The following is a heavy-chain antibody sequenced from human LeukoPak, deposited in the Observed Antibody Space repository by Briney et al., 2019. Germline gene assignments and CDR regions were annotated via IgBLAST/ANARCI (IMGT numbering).Heavy chain of an antibody. CDR2: IYTSGST. CDR3: AREGNYYDSSGYYLPDAFDI. CDR1: GGSISSGSYY. D-gene: IGHD3-22*01. V-gene: IGHV4-61*02. Sequence: SQTLSLTCTVSGGSISSGSYYWSWIRQPAGKGLEWIGRIYTSGSTNYNPSLKSRVTISVDTSKNQFSLKLSSVTAADTAVYYCAREGNYYDSSGYYLPDAFDIWAKGQWSPSLQ. J-gene: IGHJ3*02.